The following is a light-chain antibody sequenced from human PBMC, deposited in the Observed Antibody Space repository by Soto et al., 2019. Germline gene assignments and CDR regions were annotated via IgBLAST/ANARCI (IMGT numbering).Light chain of an antibody. CDR3: QQYYSTPT. Sequence: DIVMTQSPDSLAVSLGERATINCKSSQSVLYSSNNKNYLAWYHQKPGQPPKLLIYWASTRESGVTDRFSGSGSGTDFTLTISSLQAEDVAVYYCQQYYSTPTFGQGTKVEIK. J-gene: IGKJ1*01. CDR2: WAS. CDR1: QSVLYSSNNKNY. V-gene: IGKV4-1*01.